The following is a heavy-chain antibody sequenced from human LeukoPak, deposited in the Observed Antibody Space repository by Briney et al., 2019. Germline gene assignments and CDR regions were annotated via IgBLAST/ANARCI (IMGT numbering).Heavy chain of an antibody. D-gene: IGHD6-13*01. CDR3: AKGSRSSWWVYYFDY. J-gene: IGHJ4*02. CDR2: ISGSGGST. V-gene: IGHV3-23*01. Sequence: GGSLRLSCAASGFTFNTYAMSWVRQAPGKGLEWVSTISGSGGSTYYADSVKGRFTISRDNSKNTLYLQMNSLRAEDTAVYYCAKGSRSSWWVYYFDYWGQGTLVTVSS. CDR1: GFTFNTYA.